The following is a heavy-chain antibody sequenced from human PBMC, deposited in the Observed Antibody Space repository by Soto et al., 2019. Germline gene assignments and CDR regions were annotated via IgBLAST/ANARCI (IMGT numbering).Heavy chain of an antibody. J-gene: IGHJ4*02. CDR1: GGSISTGGYY. Sequence: QVQLQESGPGLVKPSQTLSLTCTVSGGSISTGGYYWTWIRQHPGKGLEWIVYIYYSGRTYNNPSLKSRVTISVDTSKNQFSLKLSSVTAADTAVYYCARGLSVTIFDNWGQGTLVTVSS. CDR2: IYYSGRT. CDR3: ARGLSVTIFDN. V-gene: IGHV4-31*03. D-gene: IGHD4-17*01.